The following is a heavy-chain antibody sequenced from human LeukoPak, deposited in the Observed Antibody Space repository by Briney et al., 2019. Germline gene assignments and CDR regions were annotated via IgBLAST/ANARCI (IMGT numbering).Heavy chain of an antibody. CDR1: GFKLRDHY. CDR3: ARDPPANTYYDFWSGYYTGSY. V-gene: IGHV3-11*04. Sequence: GSLRLSCAGSGFKLRDHYMTWIRQAPGKGLQWVSYIGSSTHDIFYAESVKGRFAISRDNAKNSLYLQMDSLRVEDTAVYSCARDPPANTYYDFWSGYYTGSYWGQGTLVTVSS. D-gene: IGHD3-3*01. CDR2: IGSSTHDI. J-gene: IGHJ4*02.